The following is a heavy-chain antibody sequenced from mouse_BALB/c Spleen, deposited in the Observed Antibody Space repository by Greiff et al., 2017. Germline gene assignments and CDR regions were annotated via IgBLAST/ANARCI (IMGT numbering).Heavy chain of an antibody. CDR1: GFSLTSYG. Sequence: QVQLKESGPGLVAPSQSLSITCTVSGFSLTSYGVHWVRQPPGKGLEWLGVIWAGGSTNYNSALMSRLSISKDNSKSQVFLKMNSLQTDDTAMYYCARDRGRYFDVWGAGTTVTVSS. D-gene: IGHD3-1*01. J-gene: IGHJ1*01. CDR3: ARDRGRYFDV. CDR2: IWAGGST. V-gene: IGHV2-9*02.